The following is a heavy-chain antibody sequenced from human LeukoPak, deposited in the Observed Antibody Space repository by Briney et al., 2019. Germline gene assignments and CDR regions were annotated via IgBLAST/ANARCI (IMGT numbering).Heavy chain of an antibody. CDR1: GVSISSYY. Sequence: PSETLSLTCTVSGVSISSYYWSWVRQPPGKGLEWIGFIYYSGITDYNPSLKSRVTISVDTSKNQFSLKLTSVTAADTAVYYCARLRALSYYDSSGNMYYFEYWGQGTLVTVSS. V-gene: IGHV4-59*01. J-gene: IGHJ4*02. CDR3: ARLRALSYYDSSGNMYYFEY. D-gene: IGHD3-22*01. CDR2: IYYSGIT.